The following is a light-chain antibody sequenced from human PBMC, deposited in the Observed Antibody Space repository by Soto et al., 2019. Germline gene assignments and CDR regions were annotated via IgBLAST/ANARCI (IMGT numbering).Light chain of an antibody. CDR2: DVS. Sequence: QSALTQPASVSGSPVQSITISCTGTSSDVGGYNYVAWYQQHPGKAAKLMIYDVSNRPSGVSNRFSGSKSGNTASLTISGLQAEDEADYYCSSYTSSSTLDVFGTGTKVTAL. V-gene: IGLV2-14*01. J-gene: IGLJ1*01. CDR3: SSYTSSSTLDV. CDR1: SSDVGGYNY.